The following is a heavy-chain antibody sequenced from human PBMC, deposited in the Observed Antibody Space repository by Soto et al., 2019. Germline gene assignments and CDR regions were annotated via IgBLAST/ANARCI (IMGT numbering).Heavy chain of an antibody. D-gene: IGHD6-13*01. Sequence: PSETLSLTCTVSGDSISSYYWSWIRQPPGKGLEWIGYIYYSGSTNYNPSLKSRVTISVDTSKNQFSLKLSSVTAADTAVYYCARALPAAGGGSWSSPYYYYGMDVWGQGTTVTVSS. CDR2: IYYSGST. V-gene: IGHV4-59*01. CDR1: GDSISSYY. CDR3: ARALPAAGGGSWSSPYYYYGMDV. J-gene: IGHJ6*02.